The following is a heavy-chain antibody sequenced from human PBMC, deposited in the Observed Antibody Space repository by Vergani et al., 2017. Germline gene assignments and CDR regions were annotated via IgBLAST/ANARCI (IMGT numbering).Heavy chain of an antibody. J-gene: IGHJ6*03. CDR1: GGPISSGGYY. CDR3: ARHRTRWSGSSTDYYYYMDV. CDR2: IYYSGST. D-gene: IGHD2-2*01. Sequence: QVQLQESGPGLVKPSQTLSLTCTVSGGPISSGGYYWSWIRQHPGKGLEWIWYIYYSGSTYYNPSLKSRVTISVDTSKNQFSLKLSSVTAADTAVYYCARHRTRWSGSSTDYYYYMDVWGKGTTVTVSS. V-gene: IGHV4-31*03.